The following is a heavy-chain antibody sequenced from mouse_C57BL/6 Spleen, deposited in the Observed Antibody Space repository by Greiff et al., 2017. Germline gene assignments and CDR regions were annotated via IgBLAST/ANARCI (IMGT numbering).Heavy chain of an antibody. J-gene: IGHJ4*01. CDR2: ISSGSSTI. D-gene: IGHD1-1*01. Sequence: EVMLVGSGGGLVKPGGSLKLSCAASGFTFSDYGMHWVRQAPEKGLEWVAYISSGSSTIYYADTVKGRFTISRDNAKNTLFLQMTSLRSEDTAMYYCARSYGSSPYYAMDYWGQGTSVTVSS. CDR3: ARSYGSSPYYAMDY. CDR1: GFTFSDYG. V-gene: IGHV5-17*01.